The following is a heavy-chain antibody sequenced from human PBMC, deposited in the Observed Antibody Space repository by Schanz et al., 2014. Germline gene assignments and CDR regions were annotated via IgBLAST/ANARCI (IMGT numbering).Heavy chain of an antibody. V-gene: IGHV1-46*02. CDR2: INPSSGTT. CDR1: GYSLNELS. D-gene: IGHD2-2*01. Sequence: QVQLVQSGSEVKKPGDSVKVSCKVSGYSLNELSMHWVRQAPGRGLEWMGKINPSSGTTRIAQNFQGRLTVTRDTSTSTVNMELSSLRSEDTAVYYCARGGFFDSTSFDSWGQGTLVTVSS. J-gene: IGHJ4*02. CDR3: ARGGFFDSTSFDS.